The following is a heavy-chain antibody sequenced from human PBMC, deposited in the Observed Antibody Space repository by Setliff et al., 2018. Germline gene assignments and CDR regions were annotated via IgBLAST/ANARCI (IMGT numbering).Heavy chain of an antibody. CDR3: ARERGDIVTTTSYYYYVDD. V-gene: IGHV1-69*05. J-gene: IGHJ6*03. D-gene: IGHD5-12*01. Sequence: SVKVSCKASGGTFSNYDISWVRQAPGQGLEWMGGIIPIFGKTNYAQRFQGRVTITTDESTSTAYMELRSLRSADTAVYYCARERGDIVTTTSYYYYVDDWGKGSTVTVS. CDR2: IIPIFGKT. CDR1: GGTFSNYD.